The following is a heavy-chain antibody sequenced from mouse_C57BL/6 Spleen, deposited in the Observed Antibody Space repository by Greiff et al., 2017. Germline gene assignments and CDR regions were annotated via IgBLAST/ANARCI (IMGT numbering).Heavy chain of an antibody. V-gene: IGHV1-54*01. D-gene: IGHD1-1*01. J-gene: IGHJ4*01. Sequence: QVQLQQSGAELVRPGTSVKVSCKASGYAFTNYLIEWVKQRPGQGLEWIGVINPGSGGTNYNEKFKGKATLTADKSSSTAYMQLSSLTAEDSAVYCCARDYGSSYAMDYWGKGTSVTVSS. CDR3: ARDYGSSYAMDY. CDR2: INPGSGGT. CDR1: GYAFTNYL.